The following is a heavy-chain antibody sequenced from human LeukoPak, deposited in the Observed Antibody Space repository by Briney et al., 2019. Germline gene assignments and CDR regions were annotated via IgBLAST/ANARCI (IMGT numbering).Heavy chain of an antibody. D-gene: IGHD3-10*01. J-gene: IGHJ4*02. V-gene: IGHV4-59*08. CDR2: IYYSGST. CDR1: GGSISSYY. CDR3: ARRASGSYYRAYFDY. Sequence: SETLSLTCTVSGGSISSYYWSWIRQPPGKGLEWIGYIYYSGSTNYNPSLKSRVTISVDTSKNQFSLKLSSVTAADTAVYYCARRASGSYYRAYFDYWGQGALVTVPS.